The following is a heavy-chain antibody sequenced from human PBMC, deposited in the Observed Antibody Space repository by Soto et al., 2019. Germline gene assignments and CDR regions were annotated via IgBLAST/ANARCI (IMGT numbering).Heavy chain of an antibody. V-gene: IGHV3-30-3*01. CDR3: ARSNSGWYKGAFDI. CDR1: GFTFSSYA. D-gene: IGHD6-19*01. CDR2: KSYDGSNK. Sequence: QVQLVESGGGVVQPGRSLRLSCAASGFTFSSYAMHWVRQAPGKGLDWVAVKSYDGSNKYYADSVKGRITVSTDYSKNTLYLQMNSLRAEDTAVYYCARSNSGWYKGAFDIWGQGTMVTVSS. J-gene: IGHJ3*02.